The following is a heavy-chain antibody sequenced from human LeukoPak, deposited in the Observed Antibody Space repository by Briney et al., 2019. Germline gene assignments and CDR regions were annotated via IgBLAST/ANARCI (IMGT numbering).Heavy chain of an antibody. Sequence: SETLSLTCTVSGGSVSSYYWSWIRQPPGKGLEWIGYIYYSGSTNYNPSLKSRVTISVDTSKNQFSLKLSSVTAADTAVYYCARGVYDYVWGSYRPTSYYFDYWGQGTLVTVSS. CDR1: GGSVSSYY. V-gene: IGHV4-59*02. D-gene: IGHD3-16*02. CDR3: ARGVYDYVWGSYRPTSYYFDY. CDR2: IYYSGST. J-gene: IGHJ4*02.